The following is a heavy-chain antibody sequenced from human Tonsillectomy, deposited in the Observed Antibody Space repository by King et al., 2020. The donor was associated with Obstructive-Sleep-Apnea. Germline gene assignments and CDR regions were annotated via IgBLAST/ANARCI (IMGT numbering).Heavy chain of an antibody. D-gene: IGHD4-17*01. CDR2: IKHDGIAK. V-gene: IGHV3-7*03. Sequence: VQLVESGGGLVQPGGSLRLSCAASGFTFVSYWMTWVRQAPGKGLEWVANIKHDGIAKYYVDSVKGRFTISRDNARNYLYLQMNSLRDEYSAVYYCARHNYGLGDDWGQGTLVTVSS. CDR1: GFTFVSYW. CDR3: ARHNYGLGDD. J-gene: IGHJ4*02.